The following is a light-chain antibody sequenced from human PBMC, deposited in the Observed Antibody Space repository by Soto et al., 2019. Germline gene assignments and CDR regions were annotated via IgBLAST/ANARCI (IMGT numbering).Light chain of an antibody. Sequence: DIQMTQSPSTLSASVGDRVTITCRASQSISAWLAWYQHKPGTAPKLLIYDASILNGGVPSRFSGSGSKTEFTLIISSLHTDDFATYYCQQYDSYPRTFGPGTKVDIK. CDR1: QSISAW. J-gene: IGKJ1*01. V-gene: IGKV1-5*01. CDR2: DAS. CDR3: QQYDSYPRT.